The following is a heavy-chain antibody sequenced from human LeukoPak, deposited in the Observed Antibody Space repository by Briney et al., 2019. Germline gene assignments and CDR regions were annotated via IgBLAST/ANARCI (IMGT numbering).Heavy chain of an antibody. J-gene: IGHJ5*02. CDR2: IRGKAYGGTT. V-gene: IGHV3-49*03. D-gene: IGHD1-26*01. Sequence: GGSLRLSCTSSGFTFGDYAMTWFRQAPGKGLEWVGFIRGKAYGGTTEYAASVKGRFTISRDDSKGIAYLQMNSLKTEDTAVYYCTIVGATWGQGTLVTVSS. CDR3: TIVGAT. CDR1: GFTFGDYA.